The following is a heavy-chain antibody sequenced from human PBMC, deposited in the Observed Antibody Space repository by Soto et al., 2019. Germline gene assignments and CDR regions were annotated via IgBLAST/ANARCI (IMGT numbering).Heavy chain of an antibody. CDR3: RSSTSCYDESCVDV. D-gene: IGHD2-2*01. V-gene: IGHV4-38-2*01. J-gene: IGHJ6*02. Sequence: SETLSLTCAVSGYSISSGNYWAWIRQPPGRGLEWIGSLYHIGSTHYNTSLKSRVTISVDTSKNHFSLELSSVTAADTAIYYCRSSTSCYDESCVDVWGQGTMVTVSS. CDR1: GYSISSGNY. CDR2: LYHIGST.